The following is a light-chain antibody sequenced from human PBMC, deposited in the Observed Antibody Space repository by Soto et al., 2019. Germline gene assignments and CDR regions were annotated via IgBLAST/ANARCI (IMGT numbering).Light chain of an antibody. Sequence: QSVLTQPASVSGSPGQSITISCTGTSSDVGGYNYVSWYQQHPGKAPKLMIYEVSNRPSGVSNRFSGPKSGNTASLTISGLQAEDEADYYCSSYTSSIRVFGGGTKLTVL. CDR3: SSYTSSIRV. V-gene: IGLV2-14*01. J-gene: IGLJ3*02. CDR2: EVS. CDR1: SSDVGGYNY.